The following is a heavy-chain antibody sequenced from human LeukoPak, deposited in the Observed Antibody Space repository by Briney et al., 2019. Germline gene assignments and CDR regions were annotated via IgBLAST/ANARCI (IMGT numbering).Heavy chain of an antibody. Sequence: GGSLRLSCAASGFTVNSNYMSWVRQAPGKGLEWVSAIRGSGGSTFYADSVKGRFTISRDNSKNTLYLQMNSLRAEDTAIYYCSKGYSSGWYYDYWGQGTLVTVSS. J-gene: IGHJ4*02. D-gene: IGHD6-19*01. CDR3: SKGYSSGWYYDY. CDR2: IRGSGGST. V-gene: IGHV3-23*01. CDR1: GFTVNSNY.